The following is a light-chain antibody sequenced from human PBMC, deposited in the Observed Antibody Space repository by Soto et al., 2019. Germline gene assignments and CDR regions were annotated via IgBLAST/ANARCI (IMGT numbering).Light chain of an antibody. CDR2: GAS. CDR1: QSVSIN. Sequence: VMTQSPATLSASPGERATLSCRVSQSVSINLAWYQQRPGQPPRLLIYGASGRATGIPASFSGSASGTDFTLTISSQQSEDFALYYCQQYTPWPLYTFGQGTKLEIK. J-gene: IGKJ2*01. CDR3: QQYTPWPLYT. V-gene: IGKV3-15*01.